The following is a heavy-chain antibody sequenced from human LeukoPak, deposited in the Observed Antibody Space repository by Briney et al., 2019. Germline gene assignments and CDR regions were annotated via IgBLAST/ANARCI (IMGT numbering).Heavy chain of an antibody. Sequence: GGSLRLSCAASGFTFSNYDMYWVRQAPGKGLERVAFIRYDGSKKYYADSVKGRFTISRDNSKNTLYLQMNSLGAEDTAVYYCARKGAVAGPYLFDYWGQGTLVTVSS. CDR1: GFTFSNYD. CDR3: ARKGAVAGPYLFDY. V-gene: IGHV3-30*02. CDR2: IRYDGSKK. D-gene: IGHD6-19*01. J-gene: IGHJ4*02.